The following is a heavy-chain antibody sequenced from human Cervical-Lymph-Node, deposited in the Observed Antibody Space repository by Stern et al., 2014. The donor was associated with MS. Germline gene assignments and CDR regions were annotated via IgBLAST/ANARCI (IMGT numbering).Heavy chain of an antibody. CDR1: GYTYTPYG. V-gene: IGHV1-3*01. D-gene: IGHD1-1*01. Sequence: QVQLVQSGAEVKKPGASVKVSCKASGYTYTPYGMHWVRQAPGQGLEWMGWINVDNVNTDSSQKFQGRLTITRDTSASTTYMELSSLKSEDTAVYYCAGRTTWDAFDIWGQGTMVIVSS. CDR3: AGRTTWDAFDI. CDR2: INVDNVNT. J-gene: IGHJ3*02.